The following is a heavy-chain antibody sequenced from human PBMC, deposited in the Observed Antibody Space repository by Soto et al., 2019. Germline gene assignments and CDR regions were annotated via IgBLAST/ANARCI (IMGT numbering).Heavy chain of an antibody. D-gene: IGHD1-26*01. Sequence: QVQLVQSGDEVKKPGSSVKVSCTASGGSFSSYAFSWVRQAPGQGLEWMGGIIPSFGTPNYAHMFQGRVTISADESTTTVYMDLRRLRSEDTAVYYCARGSSSTVGPTGWFDPWGQGTLVTVSS. CDR3: ARGSSSTVGPTGWFDP. V-gene: IGHV1-69*01. CDR1: GGSFSSYA. J-gene: IGHJ5*02. CDR2: IIPSFGTP.